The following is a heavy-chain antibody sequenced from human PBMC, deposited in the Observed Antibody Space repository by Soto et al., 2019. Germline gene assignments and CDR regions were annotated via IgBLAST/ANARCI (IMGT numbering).Heavy chain of an antibody. CDR1: GGSISSSSYF. Sequence: QLQLQESGPGLVKPSATLSLTCTVSGGSISSSSYFWGWIRQPPGKGLEWIGSIYYSGSTYYNPSLKSRGTISVDTSKSQFSLKLSSVPAADTAVYYCARHTGYGLYYVDYWCQGTLVTVSS. J-gene: IGHJ4*02. D-gene: IGHD5-18*01. CDR3: ARHTGYGLYYVDY. CDR2: IYYSGST. V-gene: IGHV4-39*01.